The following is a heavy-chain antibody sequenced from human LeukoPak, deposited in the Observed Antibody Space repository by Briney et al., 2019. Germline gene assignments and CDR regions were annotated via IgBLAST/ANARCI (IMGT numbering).Heavy chain of an antibody. CDR2: IYPGDSDT. CDR1: GYSFTSYW. J-gene: IGHJ4*02. D-gene: IGHD3-3*01. CDR3: ASSRGYDPWYYFDY. Sequence: GESLNISCKGSGYSFTSYWIGWVPRMPGKGLEWRGIIYPGDSDTRYSPSFQGQVTISADKSISTAYLQWSSLKASDTAMYYCASSRGYDPWYYFDYWGQGTLVTVSS. V-gene: IGHV5-51*01.